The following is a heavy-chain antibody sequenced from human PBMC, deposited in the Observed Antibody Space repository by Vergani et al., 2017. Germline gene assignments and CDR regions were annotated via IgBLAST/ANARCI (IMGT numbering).Heavy chain of an antibody. CDR2: ISYDGSNK. V-gene: IGHV3-30*01. CDR1: GFTFSSYA. D-gene: IGHD5-18*01. CDR3: AGVPKALWLPFDY. J-gene: IGHJ4*02. Sequence: VQLVESGGGVVQPGRSLRLSCAASGFTFSSYAMHWVRQAPGKGLEWVAVISYDGSNKYYADSVKGRLTISRDNSKNTLYLQMNSLRAEDTAVYYCAGVPKALWLPFDYWGQGTLVTVSS.